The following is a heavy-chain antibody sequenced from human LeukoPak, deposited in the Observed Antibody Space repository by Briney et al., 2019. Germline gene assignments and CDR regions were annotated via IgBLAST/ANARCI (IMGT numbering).Heavy chain of an antibody. V-gene: IGHV3-21*01. CDR3: ARDLAGTRVSYP. CDR1: GFKSSISA. D-gene: IGHD1-1*01. Sequence: PGGSLRLSCAAFGFKSSISAMSWVRQAPGKGLEWVSSISSSSSYIYYADSVKGRFTISRDNAKNSLYLQMNSLRAEDTAVYYCARDLAGTRVSYPWGQGTLVTVSS. CDR2: ISSSSSYI. J-gene: IGHJ5*02.